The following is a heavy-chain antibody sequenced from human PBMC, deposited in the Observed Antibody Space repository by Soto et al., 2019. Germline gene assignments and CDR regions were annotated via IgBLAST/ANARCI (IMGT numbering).Heavy chain of an antibody. Sequence: GGSLRLSCAASGFTVSSNYMSWVRQAPGKGLEWVSVIYSGGSTYYADSVKGRFTISRDNSKNTLYLQMNSLRAEDTAVYYCAMIWFGELSVSDYYYYMDVWGKGTTVTVSS. J-gene: IGHJ6*03. D-gene: IGHD3-10*01. CDR1: GFTVSSNY. V-gene: IGHV3-66*01. CDR2: IYSGGST. CDR3: AMIWFGELSVSDYYYYMDV.